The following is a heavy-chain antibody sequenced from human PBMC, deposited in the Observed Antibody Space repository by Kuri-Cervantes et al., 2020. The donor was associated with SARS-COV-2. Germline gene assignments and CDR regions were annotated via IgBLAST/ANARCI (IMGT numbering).Heavy chain of an antibody. V-gene: IGHV1-2*04. CDR2: INPNSGGT. D-gene: IGHD5-24*01. CDR3: ARKGYGEMYGMDV. Sequence: ASVKVSCKASGYTFTGYYMHWVRQAPGQGLEWMGWINPNSGGTNYAQKFQGWVTMTRDTSISTAYVELSRLRSDDTAVYYCARKGYGEMYGMDVWGQGTTVTVSS. CDR1: GYTFTGYY. J-gene: IGHJ6*02.